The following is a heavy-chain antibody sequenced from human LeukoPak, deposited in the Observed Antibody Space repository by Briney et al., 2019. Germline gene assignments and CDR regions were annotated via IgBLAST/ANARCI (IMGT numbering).Heavy chain of an antibody. J-gene: IGHJ3*02. CDR3: ARVSDYRSRDGFDI. Sequence: SETLSLTCTVAGGSISRHYWGWIRQPPGKGLEWIGYIYYSGNTNNNPSLKSRVTMSVDTSKNQLSLRLTSVTAADTAVYYRARVSDYRSRDGFDIWGQGTVVTVSS. D-gene: IGHD4-11*01. CDR1: GGSISRHY. V-gene: IGHV4-59*11. CDR2: IYYSGNT.